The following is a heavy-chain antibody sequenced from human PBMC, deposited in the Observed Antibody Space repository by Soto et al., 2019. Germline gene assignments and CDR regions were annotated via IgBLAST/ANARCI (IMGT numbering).Heavy chain of an antibody. Sequence: TSETLSLTCTVSGGSINNNNYYWAWIRQPPGKGLSWIAIIYYDGSTYYNSSLKSRVTISRDTSKNHFSLRLTSMTAADTAVYYCATVLIGATRHPDSDSWGQGTLVTVSS. D-gene: IGHD2-15*01. CDR3: ATVLIGATRHPDSDS. CDR1: GGSINNNNYY. V-gene: IGHV4-39*02. CDR2: IYYDGST. J-gene: IGHJ4*02.